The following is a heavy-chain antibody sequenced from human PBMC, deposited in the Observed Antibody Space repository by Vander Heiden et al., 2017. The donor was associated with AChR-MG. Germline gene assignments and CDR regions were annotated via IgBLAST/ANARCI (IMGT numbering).Heavy chain of an antibody. J-gene: IGHJ1*01. CDR3: ARGYSSGRFDFQR. CDR2: INAGNGDT. CDR1: GYTFTSYT. Sequence: QVQLVQSGPEAKKPGASVQVSCKASGYTFTSYTIHWVRQVPGQRLEWMGRINAGNGDTKYLQKFQGRVTITRDTSANTAYMELSRLRTDDTAVFYCARGYSSGRFDFQRLGQGTLVTVS. D-gene: IGHD6-19*01. V-gene: IGHV1-3*01.